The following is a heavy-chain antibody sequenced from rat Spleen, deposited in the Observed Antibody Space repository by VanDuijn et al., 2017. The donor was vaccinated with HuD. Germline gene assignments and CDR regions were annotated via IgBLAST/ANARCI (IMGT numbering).Heavy chain of an antibody. CDR1: GFSLTSYN. Sequence: QVQLKESGPGLVQPSQTLSLTCTVSGFSLTSYNVHWVRQPTGKGLEWMGVIWGNGDTNYKSPLKSRLSISKDTSKSQVFLKMNNLQTEDTAMYFCATQHYYDGYYRDYWGQGVMVTVSS. CDR3: ATQHYYDGYYRDY. CDR2: IWGNGDT. D-gene: IGHD1-12*03. J-gene: IGHJ2*01. V-gene: IGHV2S61*01.